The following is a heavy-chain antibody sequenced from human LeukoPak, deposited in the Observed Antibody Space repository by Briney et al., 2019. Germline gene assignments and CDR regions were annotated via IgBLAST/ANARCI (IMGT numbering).Heavy chain of an antibody. Sequence: GGSLRLSCAASGFTFSHFWMSWVRQAPGKGLEWVAYIKKTGSETYYVDSVKGRFTITRDNTRSSRFLQMYSLRAEDTAVYFCARVDGYCSGGNCCSYFDSWGQGTLVTVSS. CDR2: IKKTGSET. V-gene: IGHV3-7*01. D-gene: IGHD2-15*01. J-gene: IGHJ4*02. CDR1: GFTFSHFW. CDR3: ARVDGYCSGGNCCSYFDS.